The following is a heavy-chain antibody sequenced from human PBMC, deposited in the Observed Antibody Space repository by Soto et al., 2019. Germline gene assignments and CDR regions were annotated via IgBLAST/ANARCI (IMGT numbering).Heavy chain of an antibody. CDR1: VFSVSDNY. Sequence: EVQLVESGGGLIQPGGSLRVSCEASVFSVSDNYMTWVRQAPGKGLEWVSVIDTAGRTNYAESVKGRFTISRDNAKNPLHLQMNSLRAEATAVYYCAIVRVADSALDHWGQGTLVTVSS. J-gene: IGHJ4*02. CDR3: AIVRVADSALDH. D-gene: IGHD3-10*02. V-gene: IGHV3-53*01. CDR2: IDTAGRT.